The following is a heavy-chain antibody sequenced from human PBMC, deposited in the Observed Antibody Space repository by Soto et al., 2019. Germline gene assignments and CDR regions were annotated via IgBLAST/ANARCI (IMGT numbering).Heavy chain of an antibody. CDR3: AKEDTSSGSLDY. J-gene: IGHJ4*02. CDR1: GFHFGENA. CDR2: ISDSGATT. V-gene: IGHV3-23*01. D-gene: IGHD6-19*01. Sequence: GGSLRLSCAASGFHFGENAMSWIRQAPGKGLEWVSGISDSGATTYYADSVRGRFTISRDNSKNTLYLQMKSLRAEDSASYYCAKEDTSSGSLDYWGQGALVPVSS.